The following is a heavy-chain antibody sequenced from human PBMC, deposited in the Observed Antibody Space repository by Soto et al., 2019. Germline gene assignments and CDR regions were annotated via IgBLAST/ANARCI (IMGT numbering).Heavy chain of an antibody. CDR3: ARDLDGYNRPLDY. D-gene: IGHD5-12*01. CDR2: ISGSGGST. V-gene: IGHV3-23*01. Sequence: GGSLRLSCAASGFTFSSYAMSWVRQAPGKGLEWVSAISGSGGSTYYADSVKGRFTISSDNSKNTLYLQMNSLRAEDTAVYYCARDLDGYNRPLDYWGQGTLVTVSS. J-gene: IGHJ4*02. CDR1: GFTFSSYA.